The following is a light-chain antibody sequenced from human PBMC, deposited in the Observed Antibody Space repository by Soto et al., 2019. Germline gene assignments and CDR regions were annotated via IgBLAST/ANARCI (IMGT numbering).Light chain of an antibody. J-gene: IGKJ1*01. Sequence: EIVLTQSPGTLSLSPGERATLSCRASQSVSSSYLAWYQQKPGQAPRLLIHGASNRATGIPARFSGSGFGTEFILTISSLQSEDFAVYYCQQYNTWLWTFGQGTKVEI. CDR3: QQYNTWLWT. V-gene: IGKV3-15*01. CDR1: QSVSSSY. CDR2: GAS.